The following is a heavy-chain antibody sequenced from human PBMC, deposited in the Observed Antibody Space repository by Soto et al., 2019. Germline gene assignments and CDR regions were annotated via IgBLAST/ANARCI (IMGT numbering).Heavy chain of an antibody. CDR3: TTDFRPTYFYYVSGSRPCYTGIPV. Sequence: GGSLRLSCAASGFTFSNAGMNWARQAPGKGLEWVGRIKSKTDGGTTDYAAPVKGRFTISRDDSKSTLYLQMNSLKTEDTAVYYCTTDFRPTYFYYVSGSRPCYTGIPVWAQG. CDR1: GFTFSNAG. V-gene: IGHV3-15*07. CDR2: IKSKTDGGTT. D-gene: IGHD3-10*01. J-gene: IGHJ6*01.